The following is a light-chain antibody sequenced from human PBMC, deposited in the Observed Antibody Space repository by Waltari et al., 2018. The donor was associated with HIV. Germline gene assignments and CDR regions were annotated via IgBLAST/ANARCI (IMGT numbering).Light chain of an antibody. CDR1: SSDVGSYNL. CDR2: EVS. CDR3: CSYAGVYVV. Sequence: QSALTQPASVSGSPGQSTTISCAGTSSDVGSYNLVPWYQQHPGKAPKLMIYEVSKRPSGVSSRFSGSKSGSTASLTISGLQAEDEADYYCCSYAGVYVVFGGGTKLTVL. V-gene: IGLV2-23*02. J-gene: IGLJ2*01.